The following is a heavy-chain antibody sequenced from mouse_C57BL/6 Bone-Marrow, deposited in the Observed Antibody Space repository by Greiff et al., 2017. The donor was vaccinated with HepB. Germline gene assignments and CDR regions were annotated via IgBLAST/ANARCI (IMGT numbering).Heavy chain of an antibody. CDR2: IWGGGST. V-gene: IGHV2-9*01. D-gene: IGHD2-1*01. J-gene: IGHJ3*01. CDR3: AKLYYD. CDR1: GFSLISYG. Sequence: AKLVESGPGLVAPSQSLSITCTVSGFSLISYGVDWVRQPPGTGLEWLGVIWGGGSTNYNSALMSRLSFSKDNSNSQVFLKMNSLQTVDTAMYYCAKLYYDWGQGTLVTFSA.